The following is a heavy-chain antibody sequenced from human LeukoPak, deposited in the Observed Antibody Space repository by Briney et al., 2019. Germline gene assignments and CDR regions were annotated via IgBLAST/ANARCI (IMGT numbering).Heavy chain of an antibody. CDR1: GFTFRTYT. J-gene: IGHJ4*02. CDR3: ARGSMTADY. Sequence: KAGGSLRLSCAASGFTFRTYTTNWVRQAPGKGLEWVSSISSSSTYIYYADSMKGRFTISRDNAKSSLYLQMNSLRAEDTAVYYCARGSMTADYWGRGTLVTVSS. D-gene: IGHD2/OR15-2a*01. V-gene: IGHV3-21*01. CDR2: ISSSSTYI.